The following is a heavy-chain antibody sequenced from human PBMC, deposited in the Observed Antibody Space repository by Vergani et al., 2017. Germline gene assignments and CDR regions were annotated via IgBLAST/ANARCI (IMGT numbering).Heavy chain of an antibody. CDR2: ISYDGSNK. CDR3: ARGTGIAAAGGSDY. Sequence: QVQLVESGGGVVQPGRSLRLSCAASGFTFSSYAMHWVRQAPGKGLEWVAVISYDGSNKYYADSVKGRFTISRDNSKNTLYLQMNSLRAEDTAVYYCARGTGIAAAGGSDYWGQGTLVTVSS. CDR1: GFTFSSYA. V-gene: IGHV3-30-3*01. J-gene: IGHJ4*02. D-gene: IGHD6-13*01.